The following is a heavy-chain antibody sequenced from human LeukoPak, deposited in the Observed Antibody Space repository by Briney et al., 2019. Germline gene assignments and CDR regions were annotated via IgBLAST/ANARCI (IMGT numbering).Heavy chain of an antibody. J-gene: IGHJ4*02. CDR3: ARGWSREIRYFDWGFDY. D-gene: IGHD3-9*01. V-gene: IGHV4-34*01. CDR2: INHSGST. Sequence: SETLSLTCAVYGGSFSGYYWSWNRQPPGKGLEWIGEINHSGSTNYNPSLKSRVTISVDTSKNQFSLKLSSVTAADTAVYYCARGWSREIRYFDWGFDYWGQGTLVTVSS. CDR1: GGSFSGYY.